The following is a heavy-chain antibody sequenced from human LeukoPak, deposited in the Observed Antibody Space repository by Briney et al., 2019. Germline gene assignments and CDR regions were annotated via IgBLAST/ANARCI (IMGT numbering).Heavy chain of an antibody. CDR1: GYTFTSYG. V-gene: IGHV1-18*01. J-gene: IGHJ6*02. CDR2: ISAYNGNT. D-gene: IGHD4-17*01. CDR3: ARDSLTTVTTRYYYGMDV. Sequence: RASVKVSCKASGYTFTSYGISWVRQAPGQAPGQGLEWMGWISAYNGNTNYAQKLQGRVTMTTDTSTSTAYMELRSLRSDDTAVYYCARDSLTTVTTRYYYGMDVWGQGTTVTVSS.